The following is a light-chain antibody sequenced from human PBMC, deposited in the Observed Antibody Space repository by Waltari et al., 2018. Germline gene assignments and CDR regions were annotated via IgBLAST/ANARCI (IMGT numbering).Light chain of an antibody. Sequence: EILLTQSPGTLSLSPGERATLSCRASQNVGKNYLGWYQQRPGQPPRLLIFGASNRATGIPDRFSGSGSGTDFTLTISRLESEDFAVYFCQQYASPPITFGQGTLLE. J-gene: IGKJ5*01. CDR2: GAS. V-gene: IGKV3-20*01. CDR1: QNVGKNY. CDR3: QQYASPPIT.